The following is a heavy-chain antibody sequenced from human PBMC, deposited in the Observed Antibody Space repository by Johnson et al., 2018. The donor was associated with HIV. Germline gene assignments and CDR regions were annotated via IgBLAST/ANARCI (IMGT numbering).Heavy chain of an antibody. D-gene: IGHD6-13*01. J-gene: IGHJ3*02. CDR3: AISPEYSSSWFGAFDI. V-gene: IGHV3-30*02. Sequence: QVLLVESGGGVVQPGGSLRLSCAASGFTFSSFGMHWVRQAPGNGLQWVASIRYDEGSKYYADSVKGRSTISRDNSKNTVYLQMNSLRAEDTAVYYCAISPEYSSSWFGAFDIWGQGTMVTVSS. CDR1: GFTFSSFG. CDR2: IRYDEGSK.